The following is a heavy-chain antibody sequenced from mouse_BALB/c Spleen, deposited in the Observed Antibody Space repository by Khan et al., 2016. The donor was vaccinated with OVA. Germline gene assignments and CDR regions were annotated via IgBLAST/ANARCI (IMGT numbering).Heavy chain of an antibody. CDR3: ARAYYRYDGYYAMDY. Sequence: QVQLKQSGPGLVAPSQSLSITCTVSGFSFSRYTIHWVRQPPGKSLEWLGMIWGCWDTDYYSTLKSRLSISKDNSKSQVFLKMNSLQTDDTAMYYCARAYYRYDGYYAMDYWGQGTSVTVSS. V-gene: IGHV2-6-4*01. CDR1: GFSFSRYT. J-gene: IGHJ4*01. CDR2: IWGCWDT. D-gene: IGHD2-14*01.